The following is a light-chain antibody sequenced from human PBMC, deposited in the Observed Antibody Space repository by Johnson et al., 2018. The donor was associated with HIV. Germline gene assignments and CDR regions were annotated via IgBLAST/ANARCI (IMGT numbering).Light chain of an antibody. J-gene: IGLJ1*01. CDR2: DNN. CDR3: GTWDSSLSAYV. V-gene: IGLV1-51*01. CDR1: SSNIANIY. Sequence: QPVLTQPPSVSAAPGQKVTISCSGSSSNIANIYVSWYQQLPGTAPKLLIYDNNNRPSGIPDRFSGSKSGTSATLGITGLQTGDDADYYCGTWDSSLSAYVFGTGTKVTVL.